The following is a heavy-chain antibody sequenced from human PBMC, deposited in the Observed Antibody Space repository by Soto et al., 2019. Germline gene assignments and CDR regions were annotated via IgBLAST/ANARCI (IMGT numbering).Heavy chain of an antibody. D-gene: IGHD6-25*01. Sequence: EVQMVESGGGIVQPGGSLRLSCAGAGFTLNNYWMHWVRQTPGKGLVWGSRINPDGGSTSYADSVKGRFTISRDNAKNTVYLQMNSRRVEDTAAYHCATGSYYCGMDVWGQGTAVNVSS. CDR2: INPDGGST. J-gene: IGHJ6*02. CDR1: GFTLNNYW. V-gene: IGHV3-74*01. CDR3: ATGSYYCGMDV.